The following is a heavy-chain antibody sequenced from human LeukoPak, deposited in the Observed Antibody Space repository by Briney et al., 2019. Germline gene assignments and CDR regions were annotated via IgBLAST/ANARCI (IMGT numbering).Heavy chain of an antibody. J-gene: IGHJ3*02. CDR1: GYSFTSYW. V-gene: IGHV5-51*01. Sequence: GESQKISCKGSGYSFTSYWIGWVRQMPGKGLEWMGIIYPGDSDTRYSPSFQGRVTISADKSISTAYLQWSSLKASDTAMYYCARDDWNSNGAFDIWGQGTMVTVSS. CDR2: IYPGDSDT. D-gene: IGHD1-7*01. CDR3: ARDDWNSNGAFDI.